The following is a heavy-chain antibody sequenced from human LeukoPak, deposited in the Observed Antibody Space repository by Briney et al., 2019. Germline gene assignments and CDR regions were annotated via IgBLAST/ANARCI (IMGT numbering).Heavy chain of an antibody. J-gene: IGHJ4*02. CDR3: ARDGPEPVLRFLEWLWYFDY. D-gene: IGHD3-3*01. Sequence: GASVTVSCKASGYTFTSYAISWVRQAPGQGLEWMGRIIPILGIANYAQKFQGRVTITADKSTSTAYMELSSLRSEDTAVYYCARDGPEPVLRFLEWLWYFDYWGQGTLVTVSS. CDR1: GYTFTSYA. V-gene: IGHV1-69*10. CDR2: IIPILGIA.